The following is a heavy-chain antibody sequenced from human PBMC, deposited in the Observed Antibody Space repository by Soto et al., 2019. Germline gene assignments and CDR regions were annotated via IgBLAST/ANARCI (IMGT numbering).Heavy chain of an antibody. CDR2: IKQDGSEK. J-gene: IGHJ4*02. CDR3: ARPLDAYNPNGVDS. Sequence: GGSLRLSCAASGFSFSVYWMSWVRQAPGKGLAWVANIKQDGSEKYYVDSVKGRFTISRDNAKNSLYLQMNSLRAEDTAVYYCARPLDAYNPNGVDSWAQGTLVTVSS. D-gene: IGHD1-1*01. V-gene: IGHV3-7*01. CDR1: GFSFSVYW.